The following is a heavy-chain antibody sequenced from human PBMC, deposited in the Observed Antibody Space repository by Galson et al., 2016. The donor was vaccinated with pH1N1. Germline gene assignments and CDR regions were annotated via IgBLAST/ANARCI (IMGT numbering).Heavy chain of an antibody. Sequence: TLSLTCAVSGASFNRYFWSWLRQSPVKGLERIGEINHAETANYNPSLKSRVRISVDASKKQLTLTLDSVTAADTAIYYCARGSILFRFGSETSYQAIHYFEFWGHGTPVAVSS. V-gene: IGHV4-34*01. CDR3: ARGSILFRFGSETSYQAIHYFEF. CDR1: GASFNRYF. J-gene: IGHJ4*01. D-gene: IGHD3-16*01. CDR2: INHAETA.